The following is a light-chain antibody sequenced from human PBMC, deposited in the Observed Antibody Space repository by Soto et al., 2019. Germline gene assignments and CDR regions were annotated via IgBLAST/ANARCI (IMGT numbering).Light chain of an antibody. J-gene: IGLJ3*02. Sequence: QSVLTQPPSVSGAPGQRVTISGTGSSSNIGAGYDVHWYQHLPGTAPKLLIFADSNRPSGVPDRFSGSKSGTSASLAITGLQAEDEADYYCQSYDSSLSGWVFGGGTKLTVL. V-gene: IGLV1-40*01. CDR2: ADS. CDR3: QSYDSSLSGWV. CDR1: SSNIGAGYD.